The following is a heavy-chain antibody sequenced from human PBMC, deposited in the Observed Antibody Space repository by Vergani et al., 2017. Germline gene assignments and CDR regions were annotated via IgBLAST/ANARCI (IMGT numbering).Heavy chain of an antibody. CDR1: GFTFSSYS. V-gene: IGHV3-21*01. D-gene: IGHD1-26*01. Sequence: EVQLVESGGGLVKPGGSLRLSCAASGFTFSSYSMNWVRQAPGKGLEWVSSISSSSSYIYYADSVKGRFTISRDNAKNSLYLQMNSLRAEDTAVYYCASQGYSGSYFAVWGQGTLVTVSS. J-gene: IGHJ4*02. CDR2: ISSSSSYI. CDR3: ASQGYSGSYFAV.